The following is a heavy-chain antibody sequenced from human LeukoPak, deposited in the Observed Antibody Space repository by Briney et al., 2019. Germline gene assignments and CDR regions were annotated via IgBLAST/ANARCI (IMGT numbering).Heavy chain of an antibody. D-gene: IGHD4-23*01. V-gene: IGHV4-59*11. CDR1: GGSISSHY. CDR2: TYYSGST. CDR3: ARETTVVTPGRSDVFDI. J-gene: IGHJ3*02. Sequence: PSETLSLTCTVSGGSISSHYWNWIRQPPGKGLEWIGYTYYSGSTNYNPSLKSRVTISVDTSKNQFSLKLSSVTAADTAVYYCARETTVVTPGRSDVFDIWGQGTMVTVSS.